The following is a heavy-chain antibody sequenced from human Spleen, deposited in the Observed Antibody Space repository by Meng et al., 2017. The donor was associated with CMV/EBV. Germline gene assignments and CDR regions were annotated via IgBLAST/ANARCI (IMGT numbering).Heavy chain of an antibody. CDR1: GGSVSSGSYY. J-gene: IGHJ4*02. CDR2: IYYSGSI. CDR3: ARDAYSSSSHDY. Sequence: SETLSLTCSVSGGSVSSGSYYWNWIRQPPGKGLEWIGYIYYSGSIKYNPSLKSRVTISRDTSKNQFSLKLSSVTAADTAVYYCARDAYSSSSHDYWGQGTLVTVSS. V-gene: IGHV4-61*01. D-gene: IGHD6-6*01.